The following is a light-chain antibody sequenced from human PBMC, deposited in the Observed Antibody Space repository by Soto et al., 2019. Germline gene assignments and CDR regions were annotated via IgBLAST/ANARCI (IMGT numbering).Light chain of an antibody. V-gene: IGKV3-20*01. Sequence: EIVLTQSPGTLSLSPGERATLSCRASQSINSNYLAWYQQKTSQAPRLLIYGASSRAPGIPDRFSGSGSGTDFTLSIISLEPEDFVVYYCQQYGSSPRTFGQGTKVDIK. CDR1: QSINSNY. CDR2: GAS. J-gene: IGKJ1*01. CDR3: QQYGSSPRT.